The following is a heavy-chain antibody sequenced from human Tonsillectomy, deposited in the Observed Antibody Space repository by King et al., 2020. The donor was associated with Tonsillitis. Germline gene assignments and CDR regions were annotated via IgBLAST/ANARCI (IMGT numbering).Heavy chain of an antibody. D-gene: IGHD4-23*01. J-gene: IGHJ4*02. CDR1: GGTFSSYA. CDR2: IIPIFGTA. CDR3: ARGGDYGGKSVPFDY. V-gene: IGHV1-69*01. Sequence: VQLVESGTEVKKPGSSVKVSCKASGGTFSSYAISWVRQAPGQGLEWMGGIIPIFGTANYAQKFQGRVTITADESTSTAYMELSSLRSEDTAVYYCARGGDYGGKSVPFDYWGQGTLVTVSS.